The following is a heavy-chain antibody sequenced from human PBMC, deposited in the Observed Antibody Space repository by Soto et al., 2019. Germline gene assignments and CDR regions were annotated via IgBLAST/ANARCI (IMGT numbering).Heavy chain of an antibody. V-gene: IGHV1-24*01. CDR3: ATGSIYSSSSLPFDY. D-gene: IGHD6-6*01. CDR2: FDPEDGET. Sequence: ASVKGYCNVAGYTITELSVHWGRQEPGTGLAWMGGFDPEDGETIYAQKFQGRVTMTEDTTTDTAYMELSSLRSEDTAVYYCATGSIYSSSSLPFDYWGQGTLVPSPQ. CDR1: GYTITELS. J-gene: IGHJ4*02.